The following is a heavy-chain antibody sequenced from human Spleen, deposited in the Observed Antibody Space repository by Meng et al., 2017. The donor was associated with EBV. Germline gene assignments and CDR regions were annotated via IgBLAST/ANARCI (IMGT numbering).Heavy chain of an antibody. CDR2: SYWDDDK. D-gene: IGHD6-19*01. CDR1: GSSPSTGVGG. V-gene: IGHV2-5*02. CDR3: AHRLWDTSGWYGGHFDF. J-gene: IGHJ4*02. Sequence: TLKGAGPQPGKPTQTLTLTCTFFGSSPSTGVGGVGWIRQPPGKALGWLALSYWDDDKRYSPSLKSRLTITKDTSKNQVVLTMTNMDPVDTGTYYCAHRLWDTSGWYGGHFDFWGQGTLVTVSS.